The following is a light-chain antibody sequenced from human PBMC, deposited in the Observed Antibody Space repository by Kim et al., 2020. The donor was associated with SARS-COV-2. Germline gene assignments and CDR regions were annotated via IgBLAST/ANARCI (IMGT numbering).Light chain of an antibody. V-gene: IGKV1-6*01. CDR2: AAS. Sequence: AIQMTQSPSSLSASVGDRVTITCRASQGIRNDLHWYQQKPRKAPKLLIHAASSLQTGVPSRFSGSGSGTDFTLTISSLQPEDFATYYCLQDHDYPLTSGQGTKVDIK. CDR3: LQDHDYPLT. J-gene: IGKJ1*01. CDR1: QGIRND.